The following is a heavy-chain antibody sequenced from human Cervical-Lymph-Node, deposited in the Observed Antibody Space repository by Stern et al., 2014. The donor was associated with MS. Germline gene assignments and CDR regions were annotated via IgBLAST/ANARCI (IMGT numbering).Heavy chain of an antibody. CDR3: ARGASYSSSWGAGMDV. CDR1: GFTFSSYD. Sequence: EVQLVESGGGLVQPGGSLRLSCAASGFTFSSYDRHWVRQATGKGLEWVSAIGTAGDPYYPGSVKGRFTISRENAKNSLYLQMNSLRAGDTAVYYCARGASYSSSWGAGMDVWGQGTTVTVSS. V-gene: IGHV3-13*05. J-gene: IGHJ6*02. CDR2: IGTAGDP. D-gene: IGHD6-13*01.